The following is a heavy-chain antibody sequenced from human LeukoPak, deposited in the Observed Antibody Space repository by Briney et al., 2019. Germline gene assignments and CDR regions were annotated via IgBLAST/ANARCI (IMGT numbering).Heavy chain of an antibody. CDR3: ARDNSVRDEAWWFNP. Sequence: AAVKVSCKAFGYTFTSNYMHWVRQAPVQGPEWMGVISPSGGSTTYAQKFQGRVTLTRDMSTSTDYLELSSLRSEDTAVYYCARDNSVRDEAWWFNPWGQGTLVTVSS. D-gene: IGHD5-24*01. CDR1: GYTFTSNY. J-gene: IGHJ5*02. CDR2: ISPSGGST. V-gene: IGHV1-46*01.